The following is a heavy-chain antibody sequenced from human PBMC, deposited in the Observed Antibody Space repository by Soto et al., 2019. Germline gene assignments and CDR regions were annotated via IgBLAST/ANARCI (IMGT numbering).Heavy chain of an antibody. CDR3: ARDWYYYGSGSYYYYGMDV. Sequence: GGSLRLSCAASGFTFSSYWMSWVRQAPGKGLEWVANIKQDGSEKYYVDSVKGRFTISRDNAKNSLYLQMNSLRAEDTAVYYCARDWYYYGSGSYYYYGMDVWGQGTTVTVSS. CDR1: GFTFSSYW. CDR2: IKQDGSEK. D-gene: IGHD3-10*01. J-gene: IGHJ6*02. V-gene: IGHV3-7*01.